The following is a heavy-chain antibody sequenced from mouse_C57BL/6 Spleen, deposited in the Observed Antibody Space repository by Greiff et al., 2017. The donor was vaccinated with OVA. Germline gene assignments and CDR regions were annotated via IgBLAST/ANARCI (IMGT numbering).Heavy chain of an antibody. D-gene: IGHD1-1*01. CDR1: GYTFTDYY. CDR2: INPNNGGT. CDR3: AREENYYGSSWAY. Sequence: VQLQQSGPELVKPGASVKISCKASGYTFTDYYMNWVKQSHGKSLEWIGDINPNNGGTSYNQKFKGKATLTVDKSSSTAYMELRSLTSEDSAVYYCAREENYYGSSWAYWGQGTLVTVSA. J-gene: IGHJ3*01. V-gene: IGHV1-26*01.